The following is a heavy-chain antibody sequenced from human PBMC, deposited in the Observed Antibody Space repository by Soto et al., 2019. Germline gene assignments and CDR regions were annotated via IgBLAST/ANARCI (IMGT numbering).Heavy chain of an antibody. D-gene: IGHD3-3*01. J-gene: IGHJ5*02. Sequence: SETLSLTCTVSGGSISSYYWSWIRQPPGKGLEWIGYIYYSGSTNYNPSLKSRVTISVDTSKNQFSLKLSSVTAADTAVYYCARQEDVDTIFGVVKAWFDPWGQGTLVTVSS. V-gene: IGHV4-59*08. CDR2: IYYSGST. CDR3: ARQEDVDTIFGVVKAWFDP. CDR1: GGSISSYY.